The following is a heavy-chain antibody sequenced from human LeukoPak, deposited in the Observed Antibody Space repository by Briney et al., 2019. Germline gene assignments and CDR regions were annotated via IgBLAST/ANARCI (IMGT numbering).Heavy chain of an antibody. Sequence: SQTLSLTCTVSGGSISSGSYYWSWIRQPAGKGLEWIGRIYTSGSTNYNPSLKSRVTISVDTSKNQFSLKLSSVTAADTAVYYCARGYYDFHGFYTNWGQGTLVTVSS. CDR3: ARGYYDFHGFYTN. J-gene: IGHJ4*02. CDR1: GGSISSGSYY. V-gene: IGHV4-61*02. CDR2: IYTSGST. D-gene: IGHD3-3*01.